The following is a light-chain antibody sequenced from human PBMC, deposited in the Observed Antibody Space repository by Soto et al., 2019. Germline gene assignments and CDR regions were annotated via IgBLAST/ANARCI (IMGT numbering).Light chain of an antibody. CDR1: QSVTKY. CDR2: DAS. Sequence: EIVLTQSPATLSLSPGERATLSCRASQSVTKYLAWYQQKPGQAPRLLIYDASNRATGIPARFSGSGSGTDFTLTISSLEPEDFVVYYCQQRINWPRTFGQGTKVEIK. CDR3: QQRINWPRT. V-gene: IGKV3-11*01. J-gene: IGKJ1*01.